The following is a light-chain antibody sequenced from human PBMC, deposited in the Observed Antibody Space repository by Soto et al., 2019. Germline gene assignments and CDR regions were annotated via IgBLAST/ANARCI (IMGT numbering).Light chain of an antibody. CDR2: SAS. CDR3: QQYVSSPLT. Sequence: EIVLTQSPGTLSLSPGERATLSCRASQSVRSNYLAWYQQRPGQAPRLLIYSASSRATGIPDRFSGSGSGTGSTLTIRRLALQDFAVYYCQQYVSSPLTFAGGTKVDIK. V-gene: IGKV3-20*01. CDR1: QSVRSNY. J-gene: IGKJ4*01.